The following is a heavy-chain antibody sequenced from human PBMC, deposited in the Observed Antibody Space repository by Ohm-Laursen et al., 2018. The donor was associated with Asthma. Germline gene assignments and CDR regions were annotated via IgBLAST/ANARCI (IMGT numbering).Heavy chain of an antibody. Sequence: SLRLSCTASGFTFSSYGMHWVRQAPGKGLEWVAVISYDGSNKYYADSVKGRFTISRDNAKNSLFLQMNSLRAEDTAVYYCARVPKDGGHHFDYWGQGTLVTVSS. D-gene: IGHD2-15*01. CDR3: ARVPKDGGHHFDY. V-gene: IGHV3-30*03. CDR2: ISYDGSNK. CDR1: GFTFSSYG. J-gene: IGHJ4*02.